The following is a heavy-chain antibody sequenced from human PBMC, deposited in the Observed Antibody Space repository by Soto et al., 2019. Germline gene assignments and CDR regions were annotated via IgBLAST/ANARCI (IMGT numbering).Heavy chain of an antibody. J-gene: IGHJ4*02. V-gene: IGHV5-51*01. D-gene: IGHD3-3*02. CDR3: ARQLSHICDS. Sequence: GESLKISCQSSGSTFSTYWVAWVRQRPGKALEWLGLIYPDDSDTRYNPSFRGQVTTSAEKSSSTIFLQWSSLKASDTAMYYCARQLSHICDSWGQGTLVTVSS. CDR2: IYPDDSDT. CDR1: GSTFSTYW.